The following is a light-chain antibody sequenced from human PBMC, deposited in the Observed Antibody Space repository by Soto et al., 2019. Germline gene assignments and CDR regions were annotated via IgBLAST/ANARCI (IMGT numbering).Light chain of an antibody. Sequence: QSVLTQPPSASGTPGQRVTISCSGSSSNIGSNTVNWYQQLPGTAPKLLIYSNNQRPSGVPDRFSGSKSGTSASLAISGLQYEDEAEYYCAAWDDSLKGVVFGGGTKLTVL. CDR1: SSNIGSNT. V-gene: IGLV1-44*01. CDR3: AAWDDSLKGVV. J-gene: IGLJ2*01. CDR2: SNN.